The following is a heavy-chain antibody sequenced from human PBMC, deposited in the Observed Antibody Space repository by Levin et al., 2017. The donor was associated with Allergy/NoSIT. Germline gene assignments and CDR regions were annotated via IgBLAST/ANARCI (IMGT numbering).Heavy chain of an antibody. CDR1: GFTFSDYY. CDR3: ARAGTYYYDSSGYWGY. D-gene: IGHD3-22*01. J-gene: IGHJ4*02. CDR2: ISSSGSTI. Sequence: GESLKISCAASGFTFSDYYMSWIRQAPGKGLEWVSYISSSGSTIYYADSVKGRFTISRDNAKNSLYLQMNSLRAEDTAVYYCARAGTYYYDSSGYWGYWGQGTLVTVSS. V-gene: IGHV3-11*01.